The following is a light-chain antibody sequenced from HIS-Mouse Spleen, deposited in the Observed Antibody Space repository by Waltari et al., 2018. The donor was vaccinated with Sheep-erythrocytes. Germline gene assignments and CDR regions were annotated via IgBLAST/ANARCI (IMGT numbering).Light chain of an antibody. Sequence: QSVLTQPPSVSGAPGQRVTISCPGSRPNIASCYDVLRFQHLPGTSPNLMIYDVRTQPAGVPDRFSGAKTGNTASLTISGLQAEDEADYYCCSYAGSYNHVFATGTKVTV. V-gene: IGLV1-40*01. CDR2: DVR. J-gene: IGLJ1*01. CDR1: RPNIASCYD. CDR3: CSYAGSYNHV.